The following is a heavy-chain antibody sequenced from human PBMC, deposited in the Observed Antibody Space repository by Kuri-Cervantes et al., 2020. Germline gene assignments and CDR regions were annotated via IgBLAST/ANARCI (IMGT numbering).Heavy chain of an antibody. CDR1: GGSFSGYY. J-gene: IGHJ4*02. CDR3: ARDVSVYYYDSSGYYDY. V-gene: IGHV4-34*01. Sequence: SQTLSLTCAVYGGSFSGYYWSWIRQPPGKGLEWIGEINHSGSTNYNPSLKSRVTISVDTSKNQFSLKLSSVTAADTAVYYCARDVSVYYYDSSGYYDYWGQGTLVTVSS. D-gene: IGHD3-22*01. CDR2: INHSGST.